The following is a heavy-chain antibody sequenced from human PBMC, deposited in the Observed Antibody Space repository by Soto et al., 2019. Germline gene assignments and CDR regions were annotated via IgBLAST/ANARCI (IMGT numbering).Heavy chain of an antibody. CDR1: GFTFSSYA. Sequence: QVQLVESGGGVVQPGRSLRLSCAASGFTFSSYAMHWVRQAPGKGLEWVAVISYDGSNKYYADSVKGRFTISRDNSKNTLYLQMNSLGAEDTAVYYCARDRNSYGYVVFYGMDVWGQGTTVTVSS. CDR2: ISYDGSNK. CDR3: ARDRNSYGYVVFYGMDV. V-gene: IGHV3-30-3*01. D-gene: IGHD5-18*01. J-gene: IGHJ6*02.